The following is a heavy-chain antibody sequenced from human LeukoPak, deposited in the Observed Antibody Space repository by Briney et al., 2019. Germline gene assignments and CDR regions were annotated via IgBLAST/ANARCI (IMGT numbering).Heavy chain of an antibody. CDR1: GFTFSSYG. Sequence: PGGSLRLSCAASGFTFSSYGMHWVRQAPGKGLEWVAVISYDGSNKYYADSVKGRFTISRDNSKNTLYLQMNSLRAEDTAVYYCARARCGTSCHTGYYYYGMDVWGQGTTVTVSS. CDR3: ARARCGTSCHTGYYYYGMDV. CDR2: ISYDGSNK. D-gene: IGHD2-2*01. J-gene: IGHJ6*02. V-gene: IGHV3-30*03.